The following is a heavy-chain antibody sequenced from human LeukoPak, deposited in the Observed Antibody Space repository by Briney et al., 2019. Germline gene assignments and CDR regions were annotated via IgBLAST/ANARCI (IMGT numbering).Heavy chain of an antibody. D-gene: IGHD2-15*01. CDR2: SYPGDSDT. J-gene: IGHJ3*02. V-gene: IGHV5-51*01. CDR3: ARQYCSGGSCYPNAFDI. Sequence: GESLEISFKGSGYSFTSYWLGWVRPMPGKGLGWMGISYPGDSDTRYSPSFQGQVTISADKSISTAYLQWSGLKASDTAMYYCARQYCSGGSCYPNAFDIWGQGTMVTVSS. CDR1: GYSFTSYW.